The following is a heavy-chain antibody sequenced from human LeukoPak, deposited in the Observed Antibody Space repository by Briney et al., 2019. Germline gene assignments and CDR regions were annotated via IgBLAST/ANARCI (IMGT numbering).Heavy chain of an antibody. J-gene: IGHJ3*02. D-gene: IGHD3-22*01. V-gene: IGHV3-48*03. CDR1: GFAFSSFE. CDR2: ISSSGSTK. Sequence: PGGSLRLSCAASGFAFSSFEMNWVRQAPGKGLEWVSYISSSGSTKYYADSVKGRFTISRDNAKNSLYLQMNSLRAEDTAVYYCARPRGSGYHDAFDIWGQGTMVTVSS. CDR3: ARPRGSGYHDAFDI.